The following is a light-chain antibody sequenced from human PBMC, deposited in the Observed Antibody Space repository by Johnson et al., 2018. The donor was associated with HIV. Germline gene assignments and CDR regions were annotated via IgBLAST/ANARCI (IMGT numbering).Light chain of an antibody. CDR2: ENN. CDR1: SSNIGNNY. J-gene: IGLJ1*01. CDR3: GTWDSSLSAEV. V-gene: IGLV1-51*02. Sequence: QSALTQPPSVSAAPGQKVTISCSGSSSNIGNNYVSWYQQLPGTAPKLLIYENNKRPSGIPDRFSGSKSGTSATLGITGLQTGDEAGYYCGTWDSSLSAEVFGTGTKVTVL.